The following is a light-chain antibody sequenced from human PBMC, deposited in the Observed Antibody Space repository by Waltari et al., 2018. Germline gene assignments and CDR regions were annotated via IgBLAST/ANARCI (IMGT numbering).Light chain of an antibody. CDR3: MQALQTPWT. CDR1: QSLLHSNGYNY. CDR2: LGS. V-gene: IGKV2-28*01. J-gene: IGKJ1*01. Sequence: DIVMTQSPLSLPVTPGEPASTSRRARQSLLHSNGYNYLDWYLQKPGQSPQLLIYLGSNRASGVPDRFSGSGSGTDFTLKISRVEAEDVGVYYCMQALQTPWTFGQGTKVEIK.